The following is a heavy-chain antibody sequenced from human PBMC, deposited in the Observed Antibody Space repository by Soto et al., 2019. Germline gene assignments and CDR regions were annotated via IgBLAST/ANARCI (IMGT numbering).Heavy chain of an antibody. CDR1: GFSFNNHA. CDR3: AKDRLMLTMVVVGAFDF. J-gene: IGHJ3*01. D-gene: IGHD3-22*01. Sequence: GGSLRLSCAASGFSFNNHAMSWVRQAPGKGLEWVSGISGSGSTTHYADSVKGRFTISRDNSKDTLYLQMNSLRPEDTAVYYCAKDRLMLTMVVVGAFDFWGLGTMVTVSS. CDR2: ISGSGSTT. V-gene: IGHV3-23*01.